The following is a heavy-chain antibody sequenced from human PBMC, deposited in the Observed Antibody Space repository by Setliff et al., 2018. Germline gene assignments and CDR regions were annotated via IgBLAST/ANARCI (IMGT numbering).Heavy chain of an antibody. CDR2: INTNTGNP. D-gene: IGHD3-16*02. J-gene: IGHJ6*03. CDR1: GYSFSTYA. Sequence: ASVKVSCKASGYSFSTYAMSWIRQAPGQGLEWMGWINTNTGNPSYAQGFTGRFVFSLDTSVSTAYLQISSLKPEDTAMYYCARASRFATIVWKGDYHMDVWGKGTTVTVS. CDR3: ARASRFATIVWKGDYHMDV. V-gene: IGHV7-4-1*02.